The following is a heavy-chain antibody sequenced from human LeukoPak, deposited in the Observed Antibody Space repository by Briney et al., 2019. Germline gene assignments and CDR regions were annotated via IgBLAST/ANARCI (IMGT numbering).Heavy chain of an antibody. J-gene: IGHJ4*02. CDR3: AREAYCGGDCYSYYFDY. V-gene: IGHV4-59*01. CDR1: GGSISSYY. CDR2: IYYSGST. Sequence: SETLSLTCTVSGGSISSYYWSWIRQPPGKGLGWIGYIYYSGSTNYNPSLKSRVTISVDTSKNQFSLKLSSVTAADTAVYYCAREAYCGGDCYSYYFDYWGQGTLVTASS. D-gene: IGHD2-21*02.